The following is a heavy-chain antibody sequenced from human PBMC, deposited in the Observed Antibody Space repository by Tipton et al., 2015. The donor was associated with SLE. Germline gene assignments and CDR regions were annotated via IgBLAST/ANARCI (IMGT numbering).Heavy chain of an antibody. J-gene: IGHJ6*02. CDR3: ARAPTISVAGTTDPFGMDV. CDR2: LSTDGSGT. D-gene: IGHD6-19*01. Sequence: SLRLSCAASGFTFHNYWMHWVRQAPGKGLVWVSRLSTDGSGTTYADSVKGRLTISRDNAKNTLYLQMRSLRVEDTGIYYCARAPTISVAGTTDPFGMDVWGPGARVTVSS. V-gene: IGHV3-74*01. CDR1: GFTFHNYW.